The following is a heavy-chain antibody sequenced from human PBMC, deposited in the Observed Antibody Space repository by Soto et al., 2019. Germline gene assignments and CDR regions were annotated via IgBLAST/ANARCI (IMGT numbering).Heavy chain of an antibody. CDR2: IYWDDDK. CDR1: GFSLSTSGVG. CDR3: AHSPRITVTTLYYFDY. Sequence: QITLKESGPTLVKPTQTLTLTCTFSGFSLSTSGVGVGWIRQPPGKALEWLALIYWDDDKRYSPSLKNRLTITKDTSINQVVLTMTNMDPVDTATYYCAHSPRITVTTLYYFDYWGQGTLVTVSS. J-gene: IGHJ4*02. V-gene: IGHV2-5*02. D-gene: IGHD4-17*01.